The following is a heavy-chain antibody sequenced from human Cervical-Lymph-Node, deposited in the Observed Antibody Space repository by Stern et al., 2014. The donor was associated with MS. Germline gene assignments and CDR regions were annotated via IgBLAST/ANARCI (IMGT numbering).Heavy chain of an antibody. V-gene: IGHV1-69*01. CDR1: GDTFSSYA. Sequence: QVQLVQSGSEVKKPGSSVKVSCKPSGDTFSSYALSWVRQAPGQGLEWVGGLIPFFGATSYGQKFQGRVTITPEESTGTAFMELTNLTSDDTAVYYCALRRSYYVYWGQGTLITVSS. CDR3: ALRRSYYVY. D-gene: IGHD4-11*01. J-gene: IGHJ4*02. CDR2: LIPFFGAT.